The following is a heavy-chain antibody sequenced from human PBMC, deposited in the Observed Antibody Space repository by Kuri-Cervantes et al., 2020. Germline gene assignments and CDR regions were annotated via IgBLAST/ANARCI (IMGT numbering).Heavy chain of an antibody. CDR2: IYSGGST. D-gene: IGHD3-3*01. CDR1: GFAVSSNY. J-gene: IGHJ6*02. Sequence: GGSLRLSFAASGFAVSSNYMSWVRQAPGKGLEWVSVIYSGGSTYYADSVKGRFTISRDNSKYTLYLQINSLRAEDTAVYYCARDRVLRFAGGFGGYYGMDVWGQGTTVTVSS. V-gene: IGHV3-66*02. CDR3: ARDRVLRFAGGFGGYYGMDV.